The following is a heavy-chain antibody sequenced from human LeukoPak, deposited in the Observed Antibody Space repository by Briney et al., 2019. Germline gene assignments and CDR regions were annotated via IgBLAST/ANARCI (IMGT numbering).Heavy chain of an antibody. Sequence: SETLSVTCAVYGGSFSGDYWSWIRQPPGKGLEWIGEINHSGSTNYNPSLKSRVTISVDTSKNQFSLKLSSVTAADTAVYYCARGEEWELLYGDWGQGTLVTVSS. J-gene: IGHJ4*02. CDR2: INHSGST. CDR3: ARGEEWELLYGD. D-gene: IGHD1-26*01. CDR1: GGSFSGDY. V-gene: IGHV4-34*01.